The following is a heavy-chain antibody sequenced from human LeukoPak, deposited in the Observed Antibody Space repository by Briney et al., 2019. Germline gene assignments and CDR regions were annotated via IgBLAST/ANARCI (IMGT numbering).Heavy chain of an antibody. D-gene: IGHD3-22*01. CDR2: INHSGST. Sequence: PSETLSLTCAVSGGSFSGYYWSWIRQPPGKGLEWIGEINHSGSTNYNPSLKSRVTISVDTSKTQFSLKMSSVTAADTAVYYCARGPYRYYYDSSGYFYFFDYWGQGTLVTVSS. V-gene: IGHV4-34*01. CDR3: ARGPYRYYYDSSGYFYFFDY. J-gene: IGHJ4*02. CDR1: GGSFSGYY.